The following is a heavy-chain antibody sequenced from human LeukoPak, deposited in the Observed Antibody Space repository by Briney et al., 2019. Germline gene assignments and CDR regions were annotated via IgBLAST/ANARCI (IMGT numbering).Heavy chain of an antibody. CDR3: ARSGWYYFDY. CDR1: GFTFSSYG. Sequence: GGSLRLSCAASGFTFSSYGMHWVRQAPGKGLEWVAFIRYDGSNKYYADSVKGRFTISRDNSKNSLYLQMNSLRAEDTAVYYCARSGWYYFDYWGQGTLVTVSS. CDR2: IRYDGSNK. J-gene: IGHJ4*02. V-gene: IGHV3-30*02. D-gene: IGHD3-10*01.